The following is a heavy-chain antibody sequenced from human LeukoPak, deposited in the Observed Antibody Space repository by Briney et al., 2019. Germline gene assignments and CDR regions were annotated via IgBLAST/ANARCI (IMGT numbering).Heavy chain of an antibody. CDR2: INWNGGRT. D-gene: IGHD2-2*01. CDR3: AKDLDVVPAAIFVY. Sequence: GGSLRLSCAASGFNFDDYGMSWVRQTPGKGLEWVSGINWNGGRTGYADSVKGRFTISRDNAKNSLSLQMNSLRAEDTAVYYCAKDLDVVPAAIFVYWGQGTLVTVSS. J-gene: IGHJ4*02. V-gene: IGHV3-20*04. CDR1: GFNFDDYG.